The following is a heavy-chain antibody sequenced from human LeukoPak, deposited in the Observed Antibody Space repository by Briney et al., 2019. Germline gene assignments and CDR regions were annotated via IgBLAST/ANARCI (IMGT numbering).Heavy chain of an antibody. CDR1: GFTFSSYA. CDR2: ISGSGGST. V-gene: IGHV3-23*01. J-gene: IGHJ4*02. Sequence: GGSLRLSCAASGFTFSSYAMSWVRQAPGKGLEWVSAISGSGGSTYYADSVKGRFTISRDNSKNTLYLQMNSLSAEDTAVYYCAKDSNVLRFLEWLKYGFDYWGQGTLVTVSS. CDR3: AKDSNVLRFLEWLKYGFDY. D-gene: IGHD3-3*01.